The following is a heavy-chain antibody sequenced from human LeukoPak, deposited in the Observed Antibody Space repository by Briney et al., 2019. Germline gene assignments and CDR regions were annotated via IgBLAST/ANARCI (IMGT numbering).Heavy chain of an antibody. Sequence: GASVKVSCKASGYTLASYGISWVRQAPGQGLEWMAWISAYNGNTDYAQKFQGRVTVTTDTSTNTAYMELRSLRSDGTAVYYCARDDRDYCSGTSCYYFDYWGQGTQVTVSS. CDR1: GYTLASYG. D-gene: IGHD2-2*01. CDR2: ISAYNGNT. V-gene: IGHV1-18*01. J-gene: IGHJ4*02. CDR3: ARDDRDYCSGTSCYYFDY.